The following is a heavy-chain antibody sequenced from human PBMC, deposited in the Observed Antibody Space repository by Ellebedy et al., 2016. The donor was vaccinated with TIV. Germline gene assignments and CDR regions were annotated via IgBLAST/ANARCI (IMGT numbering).Heavy chain of an antibody. V-gene: IGHV1-3*01. D-gene: IGHD3-10*01. J-gene: IGHJ4*02. CDR2: INAGNGNT. CDR1: GYTFTSYA. Sequence: ASVKVSXKASGYTFTSYAMHWVRQAPGQRLEWMGWINAGNGNTKYSQKFQGRVTITRDTSASTAYMELSSLRSEDTAVYYCARGGVRSYFDYWGQGTLVTVSS. CDR3: ARGGVRSYFDY.